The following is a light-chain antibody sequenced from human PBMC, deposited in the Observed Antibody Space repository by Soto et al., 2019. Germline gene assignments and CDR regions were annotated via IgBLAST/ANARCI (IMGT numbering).Light chain of an antibody. CDR3: QQRSNWPPVYT. J-gene: IGKJ2*01. V-gene: IGKV3-11*01. CDR2: DAS. Sequence: EIVLTQSPATLSLPPGERATLSCRASQSVSSYLAWYQQKPGQAPRLLIYDASNRAAGIPARFSGSGSGTDFTLTISSLAPGDFAVYYCQQRSNWPPVYTFGQGTKVEIK. CDR1: QSVSSY.